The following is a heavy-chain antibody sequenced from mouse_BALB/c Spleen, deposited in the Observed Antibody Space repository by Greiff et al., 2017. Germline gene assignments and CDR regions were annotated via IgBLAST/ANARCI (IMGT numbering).Heavy chain of an antibody. J-gene: IGHJ2*01. D-gene: IGHD2-3*01. CDR3: ARWWLLPPYFDY. Sequence: EVQLQESGPSLVKPSQTLSLTCSVTGDSITSGYWNWIRKFPGNKLEYMGYISYSGSTYYNPSLKSRISITRDTSKNQYYLQLNSVTTEDTATYYCARWWLLPPYFDYWGQGTTLTVSS. V-gene: IGHV3-8*02. CDR2: ISYSGST. CDR1: GDSITSGY.